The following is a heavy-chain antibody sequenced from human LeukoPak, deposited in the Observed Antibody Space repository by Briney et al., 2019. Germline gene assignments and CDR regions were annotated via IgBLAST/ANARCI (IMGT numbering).Heavy chain of an antibody. CDR1: GFSFSNNW. Sequence: QAGGSLRLSCAASGFSFSNNWMSWVRQAPGKGLEWVANIKQDGSDTFYVDSVKGRFTISRDNAKNSLYLQMNSLRAEDTAVYYCARFEATVTTNAFDIWGQGTMVTVSS. J-gene: IGHJ3*02. CDR3: ARFEATVTTNAFDI. CDR2: IKQDGSDT. D-gene: IGHD4-17*01. V-gene: IGHV3-7*02.